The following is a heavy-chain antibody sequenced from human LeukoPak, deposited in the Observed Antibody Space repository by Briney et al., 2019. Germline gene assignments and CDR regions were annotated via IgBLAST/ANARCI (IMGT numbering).Heavy chain of an antibody. CDR2: ISSSSSYI. CDR1: GFTFSSYS. V-gene: IGHV3-21*01. Sequence: MAGGSLRLSCAASGFTFSSYSMNWVRQAPGEGLEWVSSISSSSSYIYYADSVKGRLTISRDKGKNSLYLQMNSLIAEDTAVYYCARGYLADYYFDYWGQGTVVTVSS. CDR3: ARGYLADYYFDY. D-gene: IGHD3-3*01. J-gene: IGHJ4*02.